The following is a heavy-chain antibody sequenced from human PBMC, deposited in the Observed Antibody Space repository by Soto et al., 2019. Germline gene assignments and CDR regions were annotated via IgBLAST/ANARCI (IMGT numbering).Heavy chain of an antibody. V-gene: IGHV1-69*05. D-gene: IGHD1-7*01. CDR2: IIPIFGTA. CDR1: GGTFSSYX. J-gene: IGHJ6*02. Sequence: QVQLVQSGAEVKKPGSSVKVSCKASGGTFSSYXXXXXXXXXXXGLEWMGGIIPIFGTANYAQKFQGRVTXXXXXXXXXXXXXXXXXXXXXXXVYYCASHGITGTWVYYYGMDVWGQGTTVTVSS. CDR3: ASHGITGTWVYYYGMDV.